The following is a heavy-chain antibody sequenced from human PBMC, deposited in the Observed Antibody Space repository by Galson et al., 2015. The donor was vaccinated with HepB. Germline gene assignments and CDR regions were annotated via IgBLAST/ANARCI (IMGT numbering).Heavy chain of an antibody. CDR3: ALLAEQGPDFDYYYYYGMDV. D-gene: IGHD3-3*01. CDR2: ISSTSSTI. Sequence: SLRLSCAASGFTFSSYSMNWVRQAPGKGLEWVSYISSTSSTINYADSVKGRFTISRDNAKNSLYLQMNSLRAEDTAVYYCALLAEQGPDFDYYYYYGMDVWGQGTTVTVSS. CDR1: GFTFSSYS. V-gene: IGHV3-48*04. J-gene: IGHJ6*02.